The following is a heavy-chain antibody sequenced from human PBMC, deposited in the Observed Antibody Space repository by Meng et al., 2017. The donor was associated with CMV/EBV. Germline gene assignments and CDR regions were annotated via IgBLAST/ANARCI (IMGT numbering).Heavy chain of an antibody. V-gene: IGHV3-33*01. CDR3: ARDKYYYDSSGYYFYWYFDL. J-gene: IGHJ2*01. CDR1: FSGYG. Sequence: FSGYGMHWVRQAPGKGLEWVAVIWYDGSNKYYADSVKGRFTISRDNSKNTLYLQMNSLRAEDTAVYYCARDKYYYDSSGYYFYWYFDLWGRGTLVTVSS. CDR2: IWYDGSNK. D-gene: IGHD3-22*01.